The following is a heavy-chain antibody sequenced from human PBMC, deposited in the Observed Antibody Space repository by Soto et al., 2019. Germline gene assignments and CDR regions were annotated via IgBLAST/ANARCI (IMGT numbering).Heavy chain of an antibody. D-gene: IGHD2-15*01. V-gene: IGHV3-53*04. CDR3: AKVARWYFDY. CDR2: IYGDTTT. Sequence: EVQLVESGGGLVQPGGSLRLSCAASGFTVTSHYMIWVRQAPGKGLEWVSIIYGDTTTYYADSVKGRFTVSRHNSKNTMYLPMNSLRPEDTAVYYCAKVARWYFDYWGQGTLVTVSS. J-gene: IGHJ4*02. CDR1: GFTVTSHY.